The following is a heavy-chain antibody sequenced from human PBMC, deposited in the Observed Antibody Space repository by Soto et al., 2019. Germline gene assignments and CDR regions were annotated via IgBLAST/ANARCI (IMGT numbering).Heavy chain of an antibody. D-gene: IGHD2-2*03. CDR1: GGSISSGIYY. CDR2: IYYSGNT. CDR3: ARGDGFCSSTSCSPRRAFDI. V-gene: IGHV4-31*03. Sequence: SETLSLTCTVTGGSISSGIYYWSWIRQHPGKGLECIGYIYYSGNTYYNPSLKSRVTISVDTSKNQFSLKLGSVSAADTAVYYCARGDGFCSSTSCSPRRAFDIWGQGTMVTVS. J-gene: IGHJ3*02.